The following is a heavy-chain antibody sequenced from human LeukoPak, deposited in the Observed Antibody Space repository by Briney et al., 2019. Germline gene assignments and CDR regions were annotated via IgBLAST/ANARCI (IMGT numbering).Heavy chain of an antibody. V-gene: IGHV1-69*01. D-gene: IGHD4-17*01. CDR2: IIPIFGTA. CDR1: GGTFISYA. J-gene: IGHJ5*02. CDR3: ASEGMTTVTHTGTQTGSTYFDP. Sequence: SVKVSCKASGGTFISYAISWVRQAPGQGLEWMGGIIPIFGTANYAQKLQGRVTINADESTSTAYMELSSLRSEDTAVYYCASEGMTTVTHTGTQTGSTYFDPWGQGTLVTVSS.